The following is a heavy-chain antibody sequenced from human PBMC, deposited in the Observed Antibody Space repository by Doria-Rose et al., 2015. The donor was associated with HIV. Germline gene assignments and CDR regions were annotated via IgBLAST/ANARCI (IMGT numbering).Heavy chain of an antibody. D-gene: IGHD6-13*01. V-gene: IGHV2-26*01. Sequence: ESGPVLVKPTETLTLTCTVSGVSLSSPGMGASWIRQPPGKALEWLANIFSDDGSSYDTSLKSRLTISRGTSKSQVVLTMTDMDPVDTATYYCARIKSSRWYHKYYFDFWGRGTLVIVSA. CDR2: IFSDDGS. J-gene: IGHJ4*02. CDR3: ARIKSSRWYHKYYFDF. CDR1: GVSLSSPGMG.